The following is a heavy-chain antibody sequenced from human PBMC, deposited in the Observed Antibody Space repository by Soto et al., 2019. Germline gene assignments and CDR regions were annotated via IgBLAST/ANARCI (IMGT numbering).Heavy chain of an antibody. D-gene: IGHD4-17*01. CDR1: GYIFTRYG. CDR2: INAGTGQG. Sequence: QVQLVQSGASAVKKPGASVKVSCKASGYIFTRYGIHWVRQAPGQGLEWVGWINAGTGQGKYSQKVQGRVSITRDTSASKAYMELSSLKSEDTAVYYCARVMTVQAFDIWGQGTKVSVSS. V-gene: IGHV1-3*01. J-gene: IGHJ3*02. CDR3: ARVMTVQAFDI.